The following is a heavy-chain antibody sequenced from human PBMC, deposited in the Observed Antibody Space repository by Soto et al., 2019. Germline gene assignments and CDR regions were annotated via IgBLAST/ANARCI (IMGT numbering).Heavy chain of an antibody. J-gene: IGHJ6*02. CDR2: IIPIFGTA. Sequence: SVKVSCKASGGTFSSYSISWVRQAPGQGLEWMGGIIPIFGTANYAQKFQGRVTITADESTSTAYMELSSLRSEDTAVYYCARVKAVAGTSLLYYYYGMDVWGQGTTVTVSS. D-gene: IGHD6-19*01. CDR3: ARVKAVAGTSLLYYYYGMDV. CDR1: GGTFSSYS. V-gene: IGHV1-69*13.